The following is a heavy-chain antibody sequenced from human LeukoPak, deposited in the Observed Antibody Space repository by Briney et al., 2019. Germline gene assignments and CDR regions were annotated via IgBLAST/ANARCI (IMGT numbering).Heavy chain of an antibody. CDR2: ISPDGSYT. V-gene: IGHV3-74*01. CDR1: GFTFSSSW. J-gene: IGHJ5*02. CDR3: VRDLTFSPGS. Sequence: HAGGSLTLSCAASGFTFSSSWMLWVRQVRGKGRVWVSYISPDGSYTDNADSVKGRFIIYRDNTKNTMSLQMNSLRAEDTAVYYCVRDLTFSPGSWGQGTLVSVSS.